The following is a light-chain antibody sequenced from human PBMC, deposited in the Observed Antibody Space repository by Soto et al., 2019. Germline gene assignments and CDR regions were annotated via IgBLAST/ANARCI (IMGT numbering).Light chain of an antibody. CDR3: QQSYNTPWT. Sequence: IQMTQSPYSLTASVGDSVTITCRASQNIRTYLNWYQQKPGRAPKLLIHSASALPSGVPSRFSGSGSGTEFTLTMSGLQPEDFATYYCQQSYNTPWTFGQGTKVDIK. CDR1: QNIRTY. V-gene: IGKV1-39*01. CDR2: SAS. J-gene: IGKJ1*01.